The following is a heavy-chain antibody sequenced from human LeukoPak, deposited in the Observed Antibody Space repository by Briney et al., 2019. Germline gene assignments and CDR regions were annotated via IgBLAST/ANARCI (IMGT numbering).Heavy chain of an antibody. V-gene: IGHV3-30*18. CDR2: ISYDGSNE. CDR1: GFTFLKYG. D-gene: IGHD3/OR15-3a*01. CDR3: AKESDFFFYMDV. Sequence: GGSLRLSCAASGFTFLKYGMHWARQAPGKGLEWVALISYDGSNEYYADSVKGRFTISRDNFKNTLFLQMNSLRAEDTAVYYCAKESDFFFYMDVWGRGTMVTVSS. J-gene: IGHJ6*03.